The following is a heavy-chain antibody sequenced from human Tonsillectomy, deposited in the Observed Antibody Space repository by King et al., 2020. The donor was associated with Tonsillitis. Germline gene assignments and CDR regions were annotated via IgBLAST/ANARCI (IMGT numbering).Heavy chain of an antibody. V-gene: IGHV3-48*02. D-gene: IGHD3-22*01. J-gene: IGHJ4*02. Sequence: VQLVQSGGGLVQPGGSLRLSCAASGFTFISYSMNWVRQAPGKGLEWVSYISNSSTTIYYADSVKGRFTISRDNAKNSLYLQMNSLRDEDTAVYYCARDGTDTSGYYLPLDYWGQGTLVTVSS. CDR3: ARDGTDTSGYYLPLDY. CDR1: GFTFISYS. CDR2: ISNSSTTI.